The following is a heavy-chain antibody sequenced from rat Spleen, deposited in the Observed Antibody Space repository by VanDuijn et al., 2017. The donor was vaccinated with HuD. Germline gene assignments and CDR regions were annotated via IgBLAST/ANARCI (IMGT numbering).Heavy chain of an antibody. CDR1: GFTFNNYW. CDR3: ARHEDYGGYSRDYFGY. CDR2: ISYEGTST. V-gene: IGHV5-22*01. J-gene: IGHJ2*01. Sequence: EVHLVESGGGLVQPGGSLKLSCVASGFTFNNYWMTWVRQAPKKGLEWVASISYEGTSTYYGDSVKGRFTISRDNAKSTLYLQMNSLRSEDTATYFCARHEDYGGYSRDYFGYWGQGVMVTVSS. D-gene: IGHD1-11*01.